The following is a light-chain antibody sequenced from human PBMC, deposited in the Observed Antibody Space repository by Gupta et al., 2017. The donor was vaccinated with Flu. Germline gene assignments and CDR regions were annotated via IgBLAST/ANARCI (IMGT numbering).Light chain of an antibody. CDR3: QQYGRRPWP. CDR2: GAS. Sequence: EIVLTQSPGTLSLSPGERATLSCRASQSVSSSYLAWYQQKPGQAPRLLIYGASSRATGSPDRFSGSGSGTDFPLTISSLEPEDFAVYYRQQYGRRPWPFGQGTKV. J-gene: IGKJ1*01. V-gene: IGKV3-20*01. CDR1: QSVSSSY.